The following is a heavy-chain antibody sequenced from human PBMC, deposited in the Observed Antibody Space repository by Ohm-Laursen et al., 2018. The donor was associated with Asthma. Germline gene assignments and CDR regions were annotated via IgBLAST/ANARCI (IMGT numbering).Heavy chain of an antibody. CDR2: FDPEDGET. D-gene: IGHD2-15*01. J-gene: IGHJ4*02. CDR1: GYTLTDLS. CDR3: ATRAVARGCYFDY. V-gene: IGHV1-24*01. Sequence: GASVKVSCKASGYTLTDLSMHWVRQAPGKGLEWMGGFDPEDGETIYAQKFQGRVSVTEDTSTDTAYMELTSLRSEDTAVYYCATRAVARGCYFDYWGQGTLVTVSS.